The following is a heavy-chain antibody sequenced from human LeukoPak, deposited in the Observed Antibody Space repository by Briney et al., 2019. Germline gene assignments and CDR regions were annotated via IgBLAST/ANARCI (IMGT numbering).Heavy chain of an antibody. J-gene: IGHJ4*02. CDR2: INHSRIT. CDR1: GAPFSGYW. V-gene: IGHV4-34*01. Sequence: SETLSLTCAVYGAPFSGYWWYWLRQPPGKGLEWIGEINHSRITNYNPSLKSRVSISVDTSKNQFSLKLSSVTAADTAVYYCATTSGHWGQGTLVTVSS. CDR3: ATTSGH.